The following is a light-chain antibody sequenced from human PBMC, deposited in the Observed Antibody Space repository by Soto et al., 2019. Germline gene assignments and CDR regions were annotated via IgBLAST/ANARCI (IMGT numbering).Light chain of an antibody. CDR3: QQLNSYPIT. V-gene: IGKV1-9*01. CDR1: QGINSY. CDR2: AAA. Sequence: DIQLTQSPSFLSASVGDRVTITCRASQGINSYLGWYQQKPGKAPKLLIYAAATLQSGVPSRFSGSGSGTEFTLTISSLQPEDFATYCCQQLNSYPITFGQGTRLEIK. J-gene: IGKJ5*01.